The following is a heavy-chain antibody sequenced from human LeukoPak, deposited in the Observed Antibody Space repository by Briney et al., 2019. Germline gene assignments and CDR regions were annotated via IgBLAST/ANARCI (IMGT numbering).Heavy chain of an antibody. J-gene: IGHJ4*02. D-gene: IGHD6-19*01. CDR2: ISGSGGST. V-gene: IGHV3-23*01. CDR3: ARDRSSGWYVYDY. CDR1: GFTFNNYA. Sequence: GGSLRLSCAASGFTFNNYAMNWVRQAPGKGLEWVSTISGSGGSTYYADSVKGRFTISRDNSKNTLYLQMNSLRAEDTAVYYCARDRSSGWYVYDYWGQGTLVTVSS.